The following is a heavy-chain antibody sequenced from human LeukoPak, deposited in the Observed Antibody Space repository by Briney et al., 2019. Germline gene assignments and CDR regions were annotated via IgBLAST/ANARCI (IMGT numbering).Heavy chain of an antibody. CDR3: AREKWELLRGLNVHLDY. Sequence: ASVKVSCKASGYTFTSYYVHWVRQAPGEGLEWMGIINPSGGSTSYAQKFQGRVTMTRDTSTSTVYMELSSLRSADTAVYYCAREKWELLRGLNVHLDYWGQGTLVTVSS. CDR1: GYTFTSYY. CDR2: INPSGGST. J-gene: IGHJ4*02. V-gene: IGHV1-46*01. D-gene: IGHD1-26*01.